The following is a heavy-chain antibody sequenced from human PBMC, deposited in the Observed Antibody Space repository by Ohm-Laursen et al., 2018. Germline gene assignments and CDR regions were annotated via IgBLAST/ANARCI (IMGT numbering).Heavy chain of an antibody. CDR1: GASISSYY. Sequence: GTLSLTCSVSGASISSYYWTWIRQPPGKGLEWIGHFYHSGGTNNNPSFKSRVTISIDTSKNKVSLNLNSVTAADTAVYYCASSQSSSWYHAFDVWGQGTMVTVSS. V-gene: IGHV4-4*08. J-gene: IGHJ3*01. CDR3: ASSQSSSWYHAFDV. CDR2: FYHSGGT. D-gene: IGHD6-13*01.